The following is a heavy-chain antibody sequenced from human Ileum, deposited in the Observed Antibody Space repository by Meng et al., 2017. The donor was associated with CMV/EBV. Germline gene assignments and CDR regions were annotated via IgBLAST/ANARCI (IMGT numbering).Heavy chain of an antibody. V-gene: IGHV4-34*01. CDR2: INRSGRT. CDR3: ASGVGVDP. Sequence: SETLSLTCAVYGGSFSDYYLSWIRQPPGKGLEWIGEINRSGRTNYSPSLKSRVTISLDTSNNQLSLKLSSVTAADTAMHYCASGVGVDPWGQGTLVTVSS. CDR1: GGSFSDYY. J-gene: IGHJ5*02.